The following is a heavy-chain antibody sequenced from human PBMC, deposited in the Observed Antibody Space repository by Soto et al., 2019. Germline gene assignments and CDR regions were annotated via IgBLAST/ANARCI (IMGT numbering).Heavy chain of an antibody. CDR3: AKRNGDYLTGMDV. CDR1: GFTFSDDG. J-gene: IGHJ6*02. D-gene: IGHD4-17*01. Sequence: GGSLRLSCVASGFTFSDDGMSWVRRPAGRGLGWVSAISGRGGSTIYADSVKGRFTISRDSSKNTLYLQMNTLRAEDTAIYYCAKRNGDYLTGMDVWGQGTTVTVSS. CDR2: ISGRGGST. V-gene: IGHV3-23*01.